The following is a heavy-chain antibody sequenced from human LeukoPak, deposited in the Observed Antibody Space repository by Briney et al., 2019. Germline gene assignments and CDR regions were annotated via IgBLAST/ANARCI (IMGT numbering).Heavy chain of an antibody. V-gene: IGHV1-46*01. CDR2: INPSGGST. CDR3: ARTLGGYCSSTSCRTSNWFDP. D-gene: IGHD2-2*01. CDR1: GYTFTSYY. Sequence: ASVKVSCKASGYTFTSYYMHWVRQAPGQGLEWMGIINPSGGSTSYAQKFQGRVTMTRDTSTSTVYMELSSLRSEDTAVYYCARTLGGYCSSTSCRTSNWFDPWGQGNLVTVSS. J-gene: IGHJ5*02.